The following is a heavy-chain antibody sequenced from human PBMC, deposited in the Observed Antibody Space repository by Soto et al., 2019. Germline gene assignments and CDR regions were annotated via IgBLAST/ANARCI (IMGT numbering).Heavy chain of an antibody. D-gene: IGHD6-6*01. CDR2: IYYSGST. V-gene: IGHV4-61*01. CDR3: ARAASSEVSDY. Sequence: SETLSLTCTVSGGSVSSGSYYWSWIRQPPGKGLEWIGYIYYSGSTNYNPSLKSRVTISVDTSKNQFSLKLSSVTAADTAVYYCARAASSEVSDYWGQGTLVTVSS. J-gene: IGHJ4*02. CDR1: GGSVSSGSYY.